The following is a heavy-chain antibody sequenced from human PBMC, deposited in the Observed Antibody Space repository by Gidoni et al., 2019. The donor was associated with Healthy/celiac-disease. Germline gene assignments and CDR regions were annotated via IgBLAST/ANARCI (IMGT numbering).Heavy chain of an antibody. Sequence: QVQLVESGGGLVKPGGSLRLSCAASGFPFSDYYMSWIRQAPGKGLEWVSYISSSSSYTNYADSVKGRFTISRDNAKNSLYLQMNSLRAEDTAVYYCARDLWDTAMVFFDYWGQGTLVTVSS. J-gene: IGHJ4*02. D-gene: IGHD5-18*01. CDR3: ARDLWDTAMVFFDY. V-gene: IGHV3-11*06. CDR1: GFPFSDYY. CDR2: ISSSSSYT.